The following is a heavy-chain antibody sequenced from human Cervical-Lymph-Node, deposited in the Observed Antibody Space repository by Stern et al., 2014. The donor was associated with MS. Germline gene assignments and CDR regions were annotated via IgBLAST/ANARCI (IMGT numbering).Heavy chain of an antibody. V-gene: IGHV3-7*01. CDR3: ARDGYGWFDS. Sequence: EVQLVESGGGLVQPGGSLRLSCAASGFSFKDYWMTWVRQAPGKGLEWVANIRQDGAEIYYVDSMKGRVTISRDNAKNSLYLHMSSLRTEDTAFYYCARDGYGWFDSWGQGTLVTVSS. CDR1: GFSFKDYW. CDR2: IRQDGAEI. D-gene: IGHD2-2*03. J-gene: IGHJ5*01.